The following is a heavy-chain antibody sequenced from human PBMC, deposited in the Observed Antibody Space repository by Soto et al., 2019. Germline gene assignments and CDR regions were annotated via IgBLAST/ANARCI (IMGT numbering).Heavy chain of an antibody. J-gene: IGHJ4*02. CDR2: IYYRGNT. CDR1: GGSISSGGHY. CDR3: AKSEDDSSAYVGYFDY. Sequence: PSETLSLTCTVSGGSISSGGHYWGWIRQPPGKGLEWIGNIYYRGNTYYNPSLRSRVTISVDTSKNQFSLKVTSLTAADTAVYYCAKSEDDSSAYVGYFDYWGQGTMVTVSS. V-gene: IGHV4-39*01. D-gene: IGHD3-22*01.